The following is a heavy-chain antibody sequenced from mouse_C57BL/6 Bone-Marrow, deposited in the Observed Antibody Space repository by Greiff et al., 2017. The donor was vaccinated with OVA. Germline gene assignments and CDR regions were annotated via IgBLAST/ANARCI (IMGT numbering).Heavy chain of an antibody. CDR1: GYTFTDYY. V-gene: IGHV1-26*01. CDR2: INPNNGGT. Sequence: EVQLQQSGPELVKPGASVKISCKASGYTFTDYYMNWVKQSHGKSLEWIGDINPNNGGTSYNQKFKGKATLTVDKSSSTAYMELRSLTSEDSADNYCASDCNPSWFAYWGQGTLVTVSA. CDR3: ASDCNPSWFAY. D-gene: IGHD2-1*01. J-gene: IGHJ3*01.